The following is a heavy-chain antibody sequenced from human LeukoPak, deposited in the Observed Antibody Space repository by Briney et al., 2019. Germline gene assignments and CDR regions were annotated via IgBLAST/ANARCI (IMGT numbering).Heavy chain of an antibody. Sequence: PSETLSLTCTVSGGSISSGDYYWSWIRQPPGKGLEWIGYIYYSGSTYYNPSLKSRVTISVDKSKNQFSLKLSSVTAADTAVYYCARDSKYSSSSGQKYYYYGMDVWGQGTTVTVSS. CDR3: ARDSKYSSSSGQKYYYYGMDV. CDR2: IYYSGST. J-gene: IGHJ6*02. D-gene: IGHD6-6*01. CDR1: GGSISSGDYY. V-gene: IGHV4-30-4*01.